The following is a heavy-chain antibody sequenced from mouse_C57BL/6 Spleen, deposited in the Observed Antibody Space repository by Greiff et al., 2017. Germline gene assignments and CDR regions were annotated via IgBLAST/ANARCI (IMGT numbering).Heavy chain of an antibody. D-gene: IGHD2-1*01. J-gene: IGHJ3*01. CDR2: ISYSGST. V-gene: IGHV3-1*01. Sequence: EVQVVESGPGMVKPSQSLSLTCTVTGYSITSGYDWHWIRHFPGNKLEWMGYISYSGSTNYNPSLKSRISITHDTSKNHFFLKLNSVTTEDTATYYCARGFYYGNPWFAYWGQGTLVTVSA. CDR3: ARGFYYGNPWFAY. CDR1: GYSITSGYD.